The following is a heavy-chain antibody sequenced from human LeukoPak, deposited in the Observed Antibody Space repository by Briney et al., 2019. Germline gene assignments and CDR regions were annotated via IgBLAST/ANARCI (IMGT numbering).Heavy chain of an antibody. CDR3: ARDSYSYPDSSGYYLDY. V-gene: IGHV3-48*03. CDR2: ISTGTYI. J-gene: IGHJ4*02. Sequence: GGSLRLSCVASGFTFSRFELNWVRQAPGKGLEWVSHISTGTYIAYADSVKGRFTISRDNAKNSLYLQMNSLRAEDTAVYYCARDSYSYPDSSGYYLDYWGQGTLVTVSS. D-gene: IGHD3-22*01. CDR1: GFTFSRFE.